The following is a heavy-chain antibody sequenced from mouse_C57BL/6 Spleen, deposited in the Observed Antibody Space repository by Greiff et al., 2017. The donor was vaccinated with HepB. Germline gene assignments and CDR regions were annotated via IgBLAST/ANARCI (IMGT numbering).Heavy chain of an antibody. J-gene: IGHJ4*01. CDR1: GYTFTSYW. V-gene: IGHV1-69*01. CDR2: IDPSDSYT. Sequence: VQLQQPGAELVMPGASVKLSCKASGYTFTSYWMHWVKQRPGQGLEWIGEIDPSDSYTNYNQKFKGKSTLTVDKSSSTAYMQLSSLTSEDSAVYYCARKAVRPYYAMDYWGQGTSVTVSS. CDR3: ARKAVRPYYAMDY.